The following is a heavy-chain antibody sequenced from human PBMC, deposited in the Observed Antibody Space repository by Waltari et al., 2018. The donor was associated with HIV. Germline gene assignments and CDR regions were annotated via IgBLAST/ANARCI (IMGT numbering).Heavy chain of an antibody. J-gene: IGHJ4*02. V-gene: IGHV3-30*04. CDR3: ARDAAPPEY. CDR2: ISYDGRNK. Sequence: QVQLVESGGGVVQPGRSLRLSCAASGFSFSSEAMHWVCQAPGKGLEWVAAISYDGRNKFYADSVKGRFTISRDNSKNTVYVEMSSLSPEDTAVYFCARDAAPPEYWGQGTLVTVSS. CDR1: GFSFSSEA.